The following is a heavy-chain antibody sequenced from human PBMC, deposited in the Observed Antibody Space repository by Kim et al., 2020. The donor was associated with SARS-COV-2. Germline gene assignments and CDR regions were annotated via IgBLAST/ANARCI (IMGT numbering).Heavy chain of an antibody. CDR2: IYYSGSN. V-gene: IGHV4-39*01. Sequence: SESLSLTCTVSGGSISSSSYYWGWIRQPPGMGLEWIGSIYYSGSNYYNPSLKSRATISVDTSKNQYSQKLSPVTAADTAVYYCASQTAATTDYLDYWGQGTLVTVFS. CDR3: ASQTAATTDYLDY. J-gene: IGHJ4*02. CDR1: GGSISSSSYY. D-gene: IGHD4-17*01.